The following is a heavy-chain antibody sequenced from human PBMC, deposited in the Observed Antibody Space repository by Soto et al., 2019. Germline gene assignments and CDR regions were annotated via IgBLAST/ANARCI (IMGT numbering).Heavy chain of an antibody. J-gene: IGHJ6*02. CDR2: IYYSGST. CDR1: GGSISSVGHY. CDR3: ATQYYYGSGSRYYGMDV. V-gene: IGHV4-31*03. D-gene: IGHD3-10*01. Sequence: SETLSLTCSVSGGSISSVGHYWTWIRQQPGKGLEWIGYIYYSGSTDYNPSLKSRVTISVDRSKNQFSLNLSSVTAADTAVYYCATQYYYGSGSRYYGMDVWGQGTTVTVSS.